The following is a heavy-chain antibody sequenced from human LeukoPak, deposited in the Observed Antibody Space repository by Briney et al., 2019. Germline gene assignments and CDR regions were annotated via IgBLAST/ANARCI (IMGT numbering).Heavy chain of an antibody. Sequence: GGSLRLSCAASGLTVSSNYMSWVRQAPGKGLECVSILYSGGSTYYADSVKGRFTISRDNSKNTLYLQMNSLRAEDTAVYYCARGCSAYGYIGYFDYWGQGTPVTVSS. CDR1: GLTVSSNY. CDR3: ARGCSAYGYIGYFDY. J-gene: IGHJ4*02. V-gene: IGHV3-53*01. D-gene: IGHD5-12*01. CDR2: LYSGGST.